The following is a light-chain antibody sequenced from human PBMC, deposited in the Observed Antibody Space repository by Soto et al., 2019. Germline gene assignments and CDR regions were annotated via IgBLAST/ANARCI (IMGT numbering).Light chain of an antibody. J-gene: IGLJ2*01. V-gene: IGLV4-69*02. CDR1: SGPSSYA. CDR3: QTWGTGIVV. Sequence: QSVLTQSPSASASLGASVKLTCTLSSGPSSYAIAWHQQQPEKGPRYLMKLYSDGSHSKGDGIPDRFSGSSSGAERYLTISSLQSEDEADYYCQTWGTGIVVFGGGTKVTVL. CDR2: LYSDGSH.